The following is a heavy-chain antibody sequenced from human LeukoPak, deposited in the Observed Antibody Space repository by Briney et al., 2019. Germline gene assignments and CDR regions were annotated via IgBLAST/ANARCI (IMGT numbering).Heavy chain of an antibody. CDR2: INPSSGST. D-gene: IGHD2-21*02. Sequence: ASVKVSCKAPGYSFTSYFMHWVRQAPGQGLEWMGIINPSSGSTTYAQKLQGRVTMTRDTSTSTVYMELSSLRSEDTAVYYCARDAVVTAIRNWFDPWGQGTLVTVSS. J-gene: IGHJ5*02. V-gene: IGHV1-46*01. CDR3: ARDAVVTAIRNWFDP. CDR1: GYSFTSYF.